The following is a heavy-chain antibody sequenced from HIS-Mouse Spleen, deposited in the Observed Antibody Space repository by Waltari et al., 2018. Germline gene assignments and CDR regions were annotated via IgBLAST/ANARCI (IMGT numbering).Heavy chain of an antibody. J-gene: IGHJ4*02. Sequence: QVQLVQSGAEVKKPGSSVKGPCKASGGTFSSYASSWVRQAPGQGLEGMGRIIPSLGIANYAQKFQGRVTITADKSTSTAYMELSSLRSEDTAVYYCGRSKTRTTGTTGGFDYWGQGTLVTVSS. D-gene: IGHD1-1*01. CDR1: GGTFSSYA. CDR2: IIPSLGIA. CDR3: GRSKTRTTGTTGGFDY. V-gene: IGHV1-69*04.